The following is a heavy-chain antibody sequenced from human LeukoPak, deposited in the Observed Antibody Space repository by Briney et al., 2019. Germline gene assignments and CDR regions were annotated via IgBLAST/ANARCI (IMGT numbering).Heavy chain of an antibody. V-gene: IGHV3-21*01. J-gene: IGHJ5*02. D-gene: IGHD2-2*01. CDR2: ISSSSSYI. Sequence: KAGGSLRLSCAASGFTFSSYAMSWVRQAPGKGLEWVSSISSSSSYIYYADSVKGRFTISRDNAKNSLYLQMNSLRAEDTAVYYCARGYCSSTSCYLGLVWFDPWGQGTLVTVSS. CDR1: GFTFSSYA. CDR3: ARGYCSSTSCYLGLVWFDP.